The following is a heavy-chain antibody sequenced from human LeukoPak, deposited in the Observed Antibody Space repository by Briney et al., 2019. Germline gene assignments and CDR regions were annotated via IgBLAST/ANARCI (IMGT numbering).Heavy chain of an antibody. J-gene: IGHJ4*02. CDR3: ARVTRKYGSGSYYNFDY. CDR1: GGSISSYY. CDR2: IYYSGST. D-gene: IGHD3-10*01. V-gene: IGHV4-59*01. Sequence: PSETLSLTCTASGGSISSYYWSWIRQPPGKGLEWIGYIYYSGSTNYNPSLKSRVTISVDTSKNQFSLKLSSVTAADTAVYYCARVTRKYGSGSYYNFDYWGQGTLVTVSS.